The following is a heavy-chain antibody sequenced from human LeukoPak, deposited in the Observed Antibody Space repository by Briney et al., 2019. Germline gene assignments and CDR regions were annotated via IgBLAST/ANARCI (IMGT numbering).Heavy chain of an antibody. CDR2: INPNSGGS. CDR1: GYTFTGYY. CDR3: ASMGDCSSTSCYQR. V-gene: IGHV1-2*02. D-gene: IGHD2-2*01. J-gene: IGHJ4*02. Sequence: GASVKVSCKASGYTFTGYYMHWVRQAPGQGLEWMGWINPNSGGSNYAQKFQGRVTMTRDTSISTAYMVLSRLRSDDTAVYYCASMGDCSSTSCYQRWGQGTLVTVSS.